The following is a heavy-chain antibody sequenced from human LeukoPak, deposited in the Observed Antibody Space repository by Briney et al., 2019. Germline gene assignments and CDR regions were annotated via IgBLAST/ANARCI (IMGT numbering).Heavy chain of an antibody. CDR1: GXSISSNW. V-gene: IGHV4-4*02. CDR3: ARDESDFSKVAY. Sequence: PSETLSLTCAVSGXSISSNWGSWVRQPPGKGLEWIGEIQYSGRTNYNPSLKSRVTISVDKSKNQFSLKLYSVTAADTAMYYCARDESDFSKVAYWGQGTLVIVSS. D-gene: IGHD2-21*01. J-gene: IGHJ4*02. CDR2: IQYSGRT.